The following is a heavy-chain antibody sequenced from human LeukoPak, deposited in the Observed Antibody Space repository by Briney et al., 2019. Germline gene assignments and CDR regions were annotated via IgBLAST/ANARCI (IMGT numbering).Heavy chain of an antibody. CDR2: IYYSGST. Sequence: SQTLSLTCTVSGGSISSGDYYWSWIRQPPGKGLEWIGYIYYSGSTYYNLSLKSRVTISVDTSKNQFSLKLSSVTAADTAVYYCASYEYYDFWSGYQDYYYMDVWGKGTTVTVSS. CDR1: GGSISSGDYY. D-gene: IGHD3-3*01. J-gene: IGHJ6*03. V-gene: IGHV4-30-4*08. CDR3: ASYEYYDFWSGYQDYYYMDV.